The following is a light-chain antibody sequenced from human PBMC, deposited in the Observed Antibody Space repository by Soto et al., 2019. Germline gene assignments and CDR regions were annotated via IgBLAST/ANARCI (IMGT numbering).Light chain of an antibody. Sequence: EIVMTQSPLTLPVTPGEPASISCRSSQSVSSNYLAWYQQKPGQAPRLLIYGASSRATGIPDRFSGSGSGTDFTLTISSLEPEDFALYYCQQRNDRPITFGQGTRLENK. V-gene: IGKV3D-20*02. J-gene: IGKJ5*01. CDR1: QSVSSNY. CDR2: GAS. CDR3: QQRNDRPIT.